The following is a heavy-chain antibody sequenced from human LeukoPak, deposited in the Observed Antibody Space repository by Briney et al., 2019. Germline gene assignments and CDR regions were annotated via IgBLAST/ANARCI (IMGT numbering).Heavy chain of an antibody. CDR3: ARVNAEKAMGIYYYYGMDV. D-gene: IGHD5-18*01. J-gene: IGHJ6*02. CDR1: GYTFTTYA. Sequence: ASVKVSCKASGYTFTTYAMNWVRQAPGQGLEWMGWINTNTGNPTYAQGFTGRFVFSLDTSVSTAYLQVSSLKADDTAVYYCARVNAEKAMGIYYYYGMDVWGQGTTVTVSS. V-gene: IGHV7-4-1*02. CDR2: INTNTGNP.